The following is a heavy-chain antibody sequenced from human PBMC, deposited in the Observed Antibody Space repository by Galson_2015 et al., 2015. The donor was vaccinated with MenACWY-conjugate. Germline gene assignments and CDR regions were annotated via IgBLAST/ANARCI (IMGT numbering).Heavy chain of an antibody. Sequence: PALENPTQPLTLPCTFSGFSLTTSVVGVGWIRQPPGKALEWLALIYWADERRYSSSLRTRLAITKDTSRNQVVFTRANMDPVDTATYYCVHIVITYGGLSGDDAFDVWGLGTVVTVSS. V-gene: IGHV2-5*02. CDR2: IYWADER. CDR3: VHIVITYGGLSGDDAFDV. J-gene: IGHJ3*01. D-gene: IGHD3-16*01. CDR1: GFSLTTSVVG.